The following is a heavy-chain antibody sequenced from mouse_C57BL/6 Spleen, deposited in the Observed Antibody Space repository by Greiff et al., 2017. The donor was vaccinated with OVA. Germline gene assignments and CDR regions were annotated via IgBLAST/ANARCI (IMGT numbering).Heavy chain of an antibody. V-gene: IGHV7-3*01. CDR3: ARSGGSSPFAY. CDR2: IRNKANGYTT. J-gene: IGHJ3*01. Sequence: EVNVVESGGGLVQPGGSLSLSCAASGFTFTDYYMSWVRQPPGKALEWVGFIRNKANGYTTEYSASVKGRFTISRDNSQSILYLQMNALRAEDSATYYCARSGGSSPFAYWGQGTLVTVSA. CDR1: GFTFTDYY. D-gene: IGHD1-1*01.